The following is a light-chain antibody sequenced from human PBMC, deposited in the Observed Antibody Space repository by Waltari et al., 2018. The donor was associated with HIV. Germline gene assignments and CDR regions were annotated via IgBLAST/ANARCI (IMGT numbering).Light chain of an antibody. CDR3: QSYDSSLSSSV. CDR1: SSTIGAGYD. V-gene: IGLV1-40*01. J-gene: IGLJ3*02. CDR2: TNS. Sequence: QSVLTQPPSVSGAPGQRVTISCAGSSSTIGAGYDVHLYQQLPGTAPKLLIHTNSNRPSGVPDRFSGSKSGTLASLAITGLQAEDEADYYCQSYDSSLSSSVFGGGTKLTVL.